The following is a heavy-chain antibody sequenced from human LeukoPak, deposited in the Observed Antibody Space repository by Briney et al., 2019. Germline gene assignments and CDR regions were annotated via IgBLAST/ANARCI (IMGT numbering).Heavy chain of an antibody. V-gene: IGHV3-30*02. CDR3: ARDLRRGITMIVVVVSIDY. CDR2: MWYDGRNK. J-gene: IGHJ4*02. D-gene: IGHD3-22*01. CDR1: GFTFSNYG. Sequence: GSLRLSCSASGFTFSNYGMHWVRHAPGKGLEWVALMWYDGRNKYYADSVKGRFTISRDNSKNMLYLQMNSLRVEDTAVYYCARDLRRGITMIVVVVSIDYWGQGTLVTVSS.